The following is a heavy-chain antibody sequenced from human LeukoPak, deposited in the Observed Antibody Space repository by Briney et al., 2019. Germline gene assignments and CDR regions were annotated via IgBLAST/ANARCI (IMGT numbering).Heavy chain of an antibody. V-gene: IGHV3-23*01. Sequence: PGGSLRFSCAASGFTFSSYAMSWVRQAPGKGLEWVSAISGSGGSTYYADSVKGRFTISRDNSKITLYLQMNSLRAEDTAVYHCAKMGGSGSYYNVISDWFDPWGQGTLVTVSS. CDR3: AKMGGSGSYYNVISDWFDP. CDR2: ISGSGGST. D-gene: IGHD3-10*01. CDR1: GFTFSSYA. J-gene: IGHJ5*02.